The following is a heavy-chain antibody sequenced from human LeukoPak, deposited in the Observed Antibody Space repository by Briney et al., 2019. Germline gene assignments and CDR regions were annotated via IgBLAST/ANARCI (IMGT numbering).Heavy chain of an antibody. CDR1: GYNFTSYD. D-gene: IGHD5-12*01. V-gene: IGHV1-8*03. Sequence: ASVKLSCKASGYNFTSYDINWMRQATGQGLEGMGWMTPNRGNTGYAQKFQDRVTITRNYSISTAYMELSSLRSEVTAVYYCARGKRRWLVYYHYYYMDVWVKGTTVTVSS. J-gene: IGHJ6*03. CDR3: ARGKRRWLVYYHYYYMDV. CDR2: MTPNRGNT.